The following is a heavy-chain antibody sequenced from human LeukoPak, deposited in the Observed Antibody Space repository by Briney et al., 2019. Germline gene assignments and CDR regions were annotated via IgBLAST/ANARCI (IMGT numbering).Heavy chain of an antibody. D-gene: IGHD3-10*01. CDR2: IYYSGST. V-gene: IGHV4-39*01. Sequence: PSETLSLTCTVSGGSISSSDYYWGWVRQPPGKGLEWIASIYYSGSTYYNPSLKSRVTISVDTSNNQFSLKLTSVTAADTAVFYCARLASRYGSGTKGLDYWGQGTLVTVSS. CDR1: GGSISSSDYY. J-gene: IGHJ4*02. CDR3: ARLASRYGSGTKGLDY.